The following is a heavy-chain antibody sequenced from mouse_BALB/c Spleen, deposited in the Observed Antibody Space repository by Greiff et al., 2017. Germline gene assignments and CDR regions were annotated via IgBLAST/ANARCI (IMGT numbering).Heavy chain of an antibody. CDR2: IDPANGNT. D-gene: IGHD2-1*01. CDR3: APHGNYNAMDY. CDR1: GFNIKDTY. J-gene: IGHJ4*01. Sequence: EVQLQQSGAELVKPGASVKLSCTASGFNIKDTYMHWVKQRPEQGLEWIGRIDPANGNTKYDPKFQGKATITADTSSNTAYLQLSSLTSEDTAVYYCAPHGNYNAMDYWGQGTSVTVSS. V-gene: IGHV14-3*02.